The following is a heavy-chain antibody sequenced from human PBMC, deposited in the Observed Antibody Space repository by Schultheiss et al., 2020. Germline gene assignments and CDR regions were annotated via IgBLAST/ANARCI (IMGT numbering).Heavy chain of an antibody. CDR1: GFTFSSYA. CDR3: GSCTYGNCWGRIDY. Sequence: GGSLRLSCAASGFTFSSYAMSWVRQAPGKGLEWVSYIGRSSSPKYYADSVKGRFTISRDNSQNTLYLQTNSLRAEDTALYYCGSCTYGNCWGRIDYWGQGTLVTVSS. V-gene: IGHV3-23*01. D-gene: IGHD2-8*01. J-gene: IGHJ4*02. CDR2: IGRSSSPK.